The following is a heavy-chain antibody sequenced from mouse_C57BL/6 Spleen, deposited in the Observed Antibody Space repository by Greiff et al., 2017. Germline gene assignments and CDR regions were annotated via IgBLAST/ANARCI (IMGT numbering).Heavy chain of an antibody. CDR3: ARGDGNFLYYAMDY. V-gene: IGHV1-55*01. Sequence: QVQLQQPGAELVKPGASVKMSCKASGYTFTSYWITWVKQRPGQGLEWIGDIYPGSGSTNYNEKFKSKATLTVDTSSSTAYMQLSSLTSEDSAVYYCARGDGNFLYYAMDYWGQGTSVTVSS. CDR2: IYPGSGST. J-gene: IGHJ4*01. CDR1: GYTFTSYW. D-gene: IGHD2-1*01.